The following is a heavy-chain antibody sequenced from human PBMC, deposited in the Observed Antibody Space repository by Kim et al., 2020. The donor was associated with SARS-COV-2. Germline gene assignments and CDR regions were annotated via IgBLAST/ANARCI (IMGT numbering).Heavy chain of an antibody. CDR2: ISPYNCNK. CDR1: GYTFTSYC. CDR3: AGDPEDSYDSSGDGYVDY. D-gene: IGHD3-22*01. V-gene: IGHV1-18*01. Sequence: ASVKVSCKASGYTFTSYCISWVRQAPGQGLEWMGWISPYNCNKNHAPNPQGRVTMTTDTSTSTAYTELGSLRSDATAVYYCAGDPEDSYDSSGDGYVDYWGQGTLVTVSS. J-gene: IGHJ4*02.